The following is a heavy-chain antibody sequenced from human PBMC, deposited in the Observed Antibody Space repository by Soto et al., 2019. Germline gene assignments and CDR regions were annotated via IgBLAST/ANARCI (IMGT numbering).Heavy chain of an antibody. D-gene: IGHD6-13*01. V-gene: IGHV3-23*01. J-gene: IGHJ4*02. CDR2: ISGSGGST. CDR1: GFTFSSYA. CDR3: AKGSGAAAGFWTFDY. Sequence: GGSLRVSCAASGFTFSSYAMSWVRQAPGKGLEWVSAISGSGGSTYYADSVKGRFTISRDNSKNTLYLQMNSLRAEDTAVYYCAKGSGAAAGFWTFDYWGQGTLVTVSS.